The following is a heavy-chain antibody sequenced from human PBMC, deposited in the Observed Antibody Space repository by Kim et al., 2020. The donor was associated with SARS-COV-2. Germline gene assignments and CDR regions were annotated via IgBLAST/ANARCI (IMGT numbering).Heavy chain of an antibody. J-gene: IGHJ4*02. Sequence: GGSLRLSCAASGFTFSTYWMTWVRQAPGKGLEWVANINQGGTEKYYVDSVKGRFTISRDNAKNSLFLDVNSLRVEDTAVYYCARTHYGDCVWGQGTLVTVSS. CDR2: INQGGTEK. CDR1: GFTFSTYW. V-gene: IGHV3-7*01. D-gene: IGHD4-17*01. CDR3: ARTHYGDCV.